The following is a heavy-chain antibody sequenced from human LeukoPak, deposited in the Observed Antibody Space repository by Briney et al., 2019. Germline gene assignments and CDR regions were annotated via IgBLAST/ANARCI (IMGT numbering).Heavy chain of an antibody. D-gene: IGHD6-6*01. CDR3: ASVWYNSSSFDN. V-gene: IGHV3-30-3*01. J-gene: IGHJ5*02. CDR1: GVTFNNYA. CDR2: ISDDGSNK. Sequence: GGSLRLSCAVSGVTFNNYAMHWVRQAPGKGLEWVAIISDDGSNKYYADSVKGRFTISRDNSKNTLYLQMNSLRPEDTAVYYCASVWYNSSSFDNWGQGTLVTVSS.